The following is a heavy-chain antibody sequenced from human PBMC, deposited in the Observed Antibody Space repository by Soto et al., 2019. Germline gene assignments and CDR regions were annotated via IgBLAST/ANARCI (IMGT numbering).Heavy chain of an antibody. CDR1: GGTFSSYA. J-gene: IGHJ4*02. CDR3: ARERHIITMVRGPLGY. V-gene: IGHV1-69*13. D-gene: IGHD3-10*01. CDR2: IIPIFGTA. Sequence: ASVKVSCKASGGTFSSYAISWVRQAPGQGLEWMGGIIPIFGTANYAQKFQGRVTITADESTSTAYMELSSLRSEGTAVYYCARERHIITMVRGPLGYWGQGTLVTVSS.